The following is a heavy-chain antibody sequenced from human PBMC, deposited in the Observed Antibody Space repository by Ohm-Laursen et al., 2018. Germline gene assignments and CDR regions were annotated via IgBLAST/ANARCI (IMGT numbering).Heavy chain of an antibody. CDR3: ARGFRALYGSGFFKDYYYGMDV. CDR1: GFTVNNNY. D-gene: IGHD3-10*01. J-gene: IGHJ6*02. CDR2: IHSGGNT. V-gene: IGHV3-53*01. Sequence: SLRLSCTASGFTVNNNYMSWVRQAPGKGLEWVSVIHSGGNTYYVDSVKGRFTISRDNSKNTLYLQMNSLRDEDTAVYYCARGFRALYGSGFFKDYYYGMDVWGQGTTVTVSS.